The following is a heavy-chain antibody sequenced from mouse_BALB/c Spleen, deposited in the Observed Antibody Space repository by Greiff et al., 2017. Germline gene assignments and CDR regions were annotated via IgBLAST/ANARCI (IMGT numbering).Heavy chain of an antibody. CDR3: ARSELVWSYFDY. CDR2: ISSGSSTI. CDR1: GFTFSSFG. Sequence: EVKVVESGGGLVQPGGSRKLSCAASGFTFSSFGMHWVRQAPEKGLEWVAYISSGSSTIYYADTVKGRFTISRDNPKNTLFLQMTSLRSEDTAMYYCARSELVWSYFDYWGQGTTLTVSS. V-gene: IGHV5-17*02. J-gene: IGHJ2*01. D-gene: IGHD2-10*02.